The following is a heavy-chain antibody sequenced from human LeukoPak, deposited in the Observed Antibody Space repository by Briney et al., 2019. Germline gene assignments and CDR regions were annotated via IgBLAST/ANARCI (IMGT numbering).Heavy chain of an antibody. J-gene: IGHJ4*02. Sequence: GASVKVSCKASGYTFTSYGISWVRQAPGQGLEWMGWISAYNGNTNYAQKLQGRVTMTTDTSTSTAYMELRSLRSDDTAVYYCARGGPYYGSGSYSFDYWGQGTLVTVSS. CDR2: ISAYNGNT. D-gene: IGHD3-10*01. CDR3: ARGGPYYGSGSYSFDY. V-gene: IGHV1-18*01. CDR1: GYTFTSYG.